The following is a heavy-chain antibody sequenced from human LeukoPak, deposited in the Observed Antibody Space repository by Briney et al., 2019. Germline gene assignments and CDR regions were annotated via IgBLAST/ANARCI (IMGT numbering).Heavy chain of an antibody. V-gene: IGHV3-23*01. CDR2: ISGSGGST. Sequence: GGSLRLSCAASGFTFSSYAMSWVRQAPGKGLEWVSAISGSGGSTYYADSVKGRFTISRDTSKNTLYLQMNSLRAEDTAVYYCARPSIPAGYNWNDLPDYGMDVWGQGTTVTVSS. CDR3: ARPSIPAGYNWNDLPDYGMDV. J-gene: IGHJ6*02. CDR1: GFTFSSYA. D-gene: IGHD1-20*01.